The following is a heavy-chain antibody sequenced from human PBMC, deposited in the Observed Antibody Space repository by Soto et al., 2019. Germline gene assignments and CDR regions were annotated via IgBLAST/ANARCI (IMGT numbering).Heavy chain of an antibody. CDR1: GGSFSGYY. V-gene: IGHV4-34*01. J-gene: IGHJ4*02. CDR3: ARGSASSGYYFDY. CDR2: INHSGST. D-gene: IGHD3-22*01. Sequence: QVQLQQWGAGLLKPSETLSLTCAVYGGSFSGYYWSWIRQPPGKGLEWIGEINHSGSTNYNPSLKSRVTISVDTSNNQFSLKLSSVTAADTAVYYCARGSASSGYYFDYWGQGTLVTVSS.